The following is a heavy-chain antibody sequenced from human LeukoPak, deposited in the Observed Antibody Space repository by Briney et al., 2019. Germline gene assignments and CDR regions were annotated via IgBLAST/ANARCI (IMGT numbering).Heavy chain of an antibody. D-gene: IGHD3-22*01. CDR3: ARERGGVTMIVVIHAFDI. Sequence: SVKVSCKASGYTFTSYAISWVRQAPGQGLEWMGGIIPILGIANYAQKFQGRVTITADKSTSTAYMELSSLRSEDTAVYYCARERGGVTMIVVIHAFDIWGQGTMVTVSS. CDR1: GYTFTSYA. CDR2: IIPILGIA. V-gene: IGHV1-69*10. J-gene: IGHJ3*02.